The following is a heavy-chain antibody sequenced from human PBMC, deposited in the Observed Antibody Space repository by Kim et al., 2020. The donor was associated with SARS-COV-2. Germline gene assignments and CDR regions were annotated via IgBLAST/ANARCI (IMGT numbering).Heavy chain of an antibody. CDR1: GFTVSSDY. CDR3: VRAPNYDYVWGSRDSL. V-gene: IGHV3-66*01. D-gene: IGHD3-16*01. CDR2: INLGTGT. J-gene: IGHJ2*01. Sequence: GGSLRLSCAASGFTVSSDYMSWVRQAPGKGLEWVSHINLGTGTAYADSVKGRFTMSRDNSDNTLSLQMNGLRIEDTAVYYCVRAPNYDYVWGSRDSLWC.